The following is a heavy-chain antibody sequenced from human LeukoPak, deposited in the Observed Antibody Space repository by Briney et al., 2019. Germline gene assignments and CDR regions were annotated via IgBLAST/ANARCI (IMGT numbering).Heavy chain of an antibody. CDR3: ARKYDFWSGYYTV. Sequence: SQTLSLTCTVSGGSISSGGYYWSWIRQHPGKGLEWIGYIYYSGSTYYNPSLKSRVTISVDTSKNQFSLKLSSVTAADTAVYYCARKYDFWSGYYTVWGQGTLVTVSS. J-gene: IGHJ4*02. V-gene: IGHV4-31*03. CDR1: GGSISSGGYY. CDR2: IYYSGST. D-gene: IGHD3-3*01.